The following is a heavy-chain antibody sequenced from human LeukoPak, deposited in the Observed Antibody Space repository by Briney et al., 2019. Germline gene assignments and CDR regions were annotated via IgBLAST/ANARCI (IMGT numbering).Heavy chain of an antibody. J-gene: IGHJ6*03. CDR1: GDSITNNNCY. Sequence: SETLSLTCTVSGDSITNNNCYWGWVRQPPGKGLEWIGRIYTSGSTNYTPSLKSRVTMSVDTSKNQFSLKLSSVTAADTAVYYCARDNSFYYYGSGSYSQYYYYMDVWGKGTTVTISS. D-gene: IGHD3-10*01. CDR3: ARDNSFYYYGSGSYSQYYYYMDV. V-gene: IGHV4-39*07. CDR2: IYTSGST.